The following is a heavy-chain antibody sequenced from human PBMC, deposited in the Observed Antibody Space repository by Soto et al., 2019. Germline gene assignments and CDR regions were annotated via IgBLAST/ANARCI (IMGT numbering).Heavy chain of an antibody. CDR2: INPNSGGT. J-gene: IGHJ4*02. CDR1: GYTFTGYY. Sequence: QVQLVQSGAEVKKPGASVKVSCKASGYTFTGYYMHWVRQAPGQGLEWMGWINPNSGGTNYEQKFQGRVTMTRDTSISTAYMELSRLRSDDTAVYYCARGGPMVRGVIIPLDYWGQGTLVTVSS. CDR3: ARGGPMVRGVIIPLDY. V-gene: IGHV1-2*02. D-gene: IGHD3-10*01.